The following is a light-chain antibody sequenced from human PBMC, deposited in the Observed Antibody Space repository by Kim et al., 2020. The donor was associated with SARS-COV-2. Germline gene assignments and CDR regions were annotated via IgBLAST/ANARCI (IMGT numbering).Light chain of an antibody. Sequence: PGERATLSCRASQSLDSNLAWYQQKPGQPPRVLIYGASTRTTGIPARFSGSGSGTEFTLTISSLQSEDFAVYYCQQYNNWPLTFGGGTKVDI. CDR3: QQYNNWPLT. V-gene: IGKV3-15*01. CDR2: GAS. CDR1: QSLDSN. J-gene: IGKJ4*01.